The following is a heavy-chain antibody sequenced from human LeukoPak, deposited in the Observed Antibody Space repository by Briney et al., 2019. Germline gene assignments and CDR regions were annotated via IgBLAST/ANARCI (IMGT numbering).Heavy chain of an antibody. J-gene: IGHJ4*02. CDR3: ARAPGARPFDY. CDR2: IFYSGST. CDR1: GDSISSFY. D-gene: IGHD6-6*01. Sequence: SETLSLTCTVSGDSISSFYWGWIRQPPGKGLEWIGQIFYSGSTKYNPSLESRLTTSIDTSKNQFFLQLSSVTAADTTVYYCARAPGARPFDYWGQGTLVTVSS. V-gene: IGHV4-59*01.